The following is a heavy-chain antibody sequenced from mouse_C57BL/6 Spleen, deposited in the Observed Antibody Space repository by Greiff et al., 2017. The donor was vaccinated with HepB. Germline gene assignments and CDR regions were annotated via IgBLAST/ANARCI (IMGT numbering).Heavy chain of an antibody. D-gene: IGHD1-1*01. Sequence: QVQLKQPGAELVKPGASVKLSCKASGYTFTSYWMQWVKQRPGQGLEWIGEIDPSDSYTNYNQKFKGKATLTVDTSSSTAYMQLSSLTSEDSAVYYCARVFITTVVAPFDYWGQGTTLTVSS. CDR3: ARVFITTVVAPFDY. J-gene: IGHJ2*01. V-gene: IGHV1-50*01. CDR1: GYTFTSYW. CDR2: IDPSDSYT.